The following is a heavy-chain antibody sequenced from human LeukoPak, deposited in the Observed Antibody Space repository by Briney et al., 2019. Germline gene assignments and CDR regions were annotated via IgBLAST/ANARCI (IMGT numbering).Heavy chain of an antibody. V-gene: IGHV3-15*01. Sequence: GGSLRLSCAASGFTFSNAWMSWVRQAPGKGLEWVGRIKSKTDGGTTDYAAPVKGRFIISRDDSRNTLYLQMNSLKSDDTGVYYCTTDWREYRMDVWGQGTMVIVSS. CDR3: TTDWREYRMDV. D-gene: IGHD3-10*01. CDR2: IKSKTDGGTT. J-gene: IGHJ6*02. CDR1: GFTFSNAW.